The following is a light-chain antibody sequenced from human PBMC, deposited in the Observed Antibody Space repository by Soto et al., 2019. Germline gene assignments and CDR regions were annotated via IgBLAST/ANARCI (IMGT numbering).Light chain of an antibody. CDR1: SSDVGGYNY. CDR3: SSYVGSNNFPYV. J-gene: IGLJ1*01. V-gene: IGLV2-8*01. CDR2: EVS. Sequence: QSVLAQPASVSGSPGQSITISCTGTSSDVGGYNYVSWYQQHPGKAPKLMIYEVSNRPSGVPDRFSGSKSGNTASLTVSGLQAEDEADYYCSSYVGSNNFPYVFGTGTKVTVL.